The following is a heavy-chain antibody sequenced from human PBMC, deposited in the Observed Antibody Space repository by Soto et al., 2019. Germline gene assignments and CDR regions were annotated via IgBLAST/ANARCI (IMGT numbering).Heavy chain of an antibody. CDR3: ARPAGGSSWFDY. CDR1: GGSFSAYY. V-gene: IGHV4-34*01. D-gene: IGHD6-13*01. J-gene: IGHJ4*02. Sequence: SETLSLTCAVDGGSFSAYYWTWIRQPPGKGLEWIGEINHSGNTNYNPSLKSRVTMLLDTSKNQFSLKLNSVTAADTAVYYCARPAGGSSWFDYWGQGTLVTVSS. CDR2: INHSGNT.